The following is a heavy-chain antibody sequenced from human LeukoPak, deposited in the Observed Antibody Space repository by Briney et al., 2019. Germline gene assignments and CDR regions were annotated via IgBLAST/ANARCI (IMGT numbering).Heavy chain of an antibody. D-gene: IGHD2-15*01. V-gene: IGHV4-34*01. CDR1: GGSISGYY. Sequence: PSETLSLTCTVSGGSISGYYWSWIRQPPGKGLEWIGEINHSGSTNYNPSLKSRVTISVDTSKNQFSLKLSSVTAADTAVYYCARGFPTLGYCSGGSCYSLDYWGQGTLVTVSS. CDR3: ARGFPTLGYCSGGSCYSLDY. J-gene: IGHJ4*02. CDR2: INHSGST.